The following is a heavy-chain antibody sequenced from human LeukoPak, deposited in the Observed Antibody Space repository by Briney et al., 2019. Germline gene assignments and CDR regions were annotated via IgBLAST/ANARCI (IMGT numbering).Heavy chain of an antibody. CDR1: GFAFSSYG. CDR3: ARDWRAAGTLDY. V-gene: IGHV3-33*01. Sequence: GRSLRLSCAASGFAFSSYGMHWVRQAPGKGLEWVAVIWSDGSNKYYAGSVKGRFTISRDNSKNTLHLQMNSLRAEDTAVYYCARDWRAAGTLDYWGQGTLVTVSS. J-gene: IGHJ4*02. CDR2: IWSDGSNK. D-gene: IGHD6-13*01.